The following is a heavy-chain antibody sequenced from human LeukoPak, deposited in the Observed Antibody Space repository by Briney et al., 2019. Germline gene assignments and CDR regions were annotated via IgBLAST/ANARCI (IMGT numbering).Heavy chain of an antibody. CDR1: GYTFTGYY. V-gene: IGHV1-2*02. CDR2: INPNSGGT. D-gene: IGHD2-15*01. CDR3: ARDGGEGYCSGGSCYSTAGAFYI. Sequence: ASVKVSCKASGYTFTGYYMHWVRQAPGQGLEWMGWINPNSGGTNYAQKFQGRVTMTRDTSISTAYMELSRLRSDDTAVYYCARDGGEGYCSGGSCYSTAGAFYIWGQGTMVTVSS. J-gene: IGHJ3*02.